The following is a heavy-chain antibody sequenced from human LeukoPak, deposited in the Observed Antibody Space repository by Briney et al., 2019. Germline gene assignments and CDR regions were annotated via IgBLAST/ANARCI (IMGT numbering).Heavy chain of an antibody. J-gene: IGHJ4*02. V-gene: IGHV3-30*02. CDR2: IRYDGSNK. Sequence: GGSLRLSCAASGFTFSSYGVHWVRQAPGKGLEWVAFIRYDGSNKYYADSVKGRFTISRDNSKNTLYLQMNGLRAEDTAVYYCAKTGDYHDGSFDYWGQGTLVTVSS. CDR3: AKTGDYHDGSFDY. D-gene: IGHD4-17*01. CDR1: GFTFSSYG.